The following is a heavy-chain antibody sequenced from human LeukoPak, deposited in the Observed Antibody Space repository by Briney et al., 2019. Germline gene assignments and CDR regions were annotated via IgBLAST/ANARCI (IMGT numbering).Heavy chain of an antibody. V-gene: IGHV4-59*08. Sequence: SETLSLTCTVPGVSISSYYWSWIRQPPGKGLELIAYISNSGSTNYNPSLKSRVTISVDTSKNHFSLKLSSVTAADTAIYFCARRGFFDFWGQGTLVTVSS. CDR3: ARRGFFDF. J-gene: IGHJ4*02. CDR2: ISNSGST. CDR1: GVSISSYY.